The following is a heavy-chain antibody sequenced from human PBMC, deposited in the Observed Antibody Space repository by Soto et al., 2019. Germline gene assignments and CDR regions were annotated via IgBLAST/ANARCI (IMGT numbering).Heavy chain of an antibody. Sequence: QVQLVQSGAEVKKPGASVKVSCKASGYTFTSYGISWVRQAPGQGLEWMGWISAYNGNTNYAQKLQGRVTMTTDTSTSTAYMDLRSLRSDDTAVYYCARDLGGVGATIMDLDFDYWGQGTLVTVSS. CDR2: ISAYNGNT. CDR1: GYTFTSYG. D-gene: IGHD1-26*01. J-gene: IGHJ4*02. CDR3: ARDLGGVGATIMDLDFDY. V-gene: IGHV1-18*01.